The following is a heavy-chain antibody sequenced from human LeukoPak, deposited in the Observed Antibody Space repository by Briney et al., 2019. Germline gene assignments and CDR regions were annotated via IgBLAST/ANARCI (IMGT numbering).Heavy chain of an antibody. CDR1: GFTFSSYG. J-gene: IGHJ6*04. CDR3: AELGITMIGGV. CDR2: ISFDGSTK. D-gene: IGHD3-10*02. V-gene: IGHV3-30*18. Sequence: GGSLRLSCAASGFTFSSYGMHWVRQAPGKGLEWVAVISFDGSTKYYADSVKGRFTISRDNAKNSLYLQMNSLRAEDTAVYYCAELGITMIGGVWGKGTTVTISS.